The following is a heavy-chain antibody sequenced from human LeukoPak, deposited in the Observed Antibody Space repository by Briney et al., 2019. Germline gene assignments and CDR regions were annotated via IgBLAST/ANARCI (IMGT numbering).Heavy chain of an antibody. J-gene: IGHJ4*02. CDR1: GFTFSSYD. V-gene: IGHV3-13*01. D-gene: IGHD1-26*01. Sequence: PGGSLRLSCAASGFTFSSYDIHWVRQATGKGLEWVSGIGTAGEIYYPGSVKGRFTISRDNAKNSLYLQMNSLRAEDTAVYYCARETVVGVFDYWGQGTLVTVSS. CDR2: IGTAGEI. CDR3: ARETVVGVFDY.